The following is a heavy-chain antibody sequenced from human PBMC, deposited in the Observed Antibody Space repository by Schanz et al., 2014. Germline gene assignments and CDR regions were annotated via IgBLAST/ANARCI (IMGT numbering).Heavy chain of an antibody. J-gene: IGHJ5*02. CDR3: ARGQRRTIGRPFGP. CDR1: GYTFSFTSYN. Sequence: QVQVEQSGPEVKKPGASVTVSCQASGYTFSFTSYNVHWVRQAPGQGLEWMGYINSSGGGTSYAQKFQDRLTMTRDVSISTAYMELSSLASEDTAVYYCARGQRRTIGRPFGPWGQGTLVTVSS. CDR2: INSSGGGT. D-gene: IGHD6-25*01. V-gene: IGHV1-46*01.